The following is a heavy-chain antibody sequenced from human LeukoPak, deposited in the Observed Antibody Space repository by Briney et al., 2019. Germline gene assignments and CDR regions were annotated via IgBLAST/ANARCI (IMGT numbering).Heavy chain of an antibody. CDR2: IKQDGSEK. CDR1: GFTFSSYS. J-gene: IGHJ4*02. CDR3: ARYALVPYYFDY. D-gene: IGHD2-2*01. Sequence: GGSLGLSCAASGFTFSSYSMNWVRQAPGKGLEWVANIKQDGSEKYYVDSVKGRFTISRDNAKNSLYLQMNSLRAEDTAVYYCARYALVPYYFDYWGQGTLVTVSS. V-gene: IGHV3-7*05.